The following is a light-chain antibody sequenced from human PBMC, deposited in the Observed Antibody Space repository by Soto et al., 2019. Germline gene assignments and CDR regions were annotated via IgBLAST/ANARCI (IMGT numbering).Light chain of an antibody. CDR3: QQYSSSPRT. CDR1: QSVTSSY. Sequence: EVVLTQSPGTLSLSPGERATLSCRASQSVTSSYLAWYQQTPGQAPKVLIYGASTRATGIPDRFSGSGSGTDFTLTISRLEPEDFAVYYCQQYSSSPRTFGQGTKVDIK. J-gene: IGKJ2*01. V-gene: IGKV3-20*01. CDR2: GAS.